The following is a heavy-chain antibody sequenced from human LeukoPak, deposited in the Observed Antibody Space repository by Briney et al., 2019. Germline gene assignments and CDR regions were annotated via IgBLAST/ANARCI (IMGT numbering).Heavy chain of an antibody. CDR1: GLTFADYT. V-gene: IGHV3-43*01. CDR3: ARVYELREEDYYYYYMDV. Sequence: GGSLRLSCAASGLTFADYTMHWVRQAPGKGLEWVSLISRNGVATKYADSVRGRFTISRDNSKNSLYLQMNSLRAEDTALYYCARVYELREEDYYYYYMDVWGKGTTVTVSS. J-gene: IGHJ6*03. D-gene: IGHD5/OR15-5a*01. CDR2: ISRNGVAT.